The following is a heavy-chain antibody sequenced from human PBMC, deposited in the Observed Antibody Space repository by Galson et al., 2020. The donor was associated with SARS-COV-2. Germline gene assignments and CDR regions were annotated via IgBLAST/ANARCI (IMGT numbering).Heavy chain of an antibody. CDR2: IRSKAYVGTT. CDR3: TRAGIQLWLLDWFDP. D-gene: IGHD5-18*01. Sequence: GGSLRLSCTASGFTFGDYAMSGFRQAPGKGLEGVGFIRSKAYVGTTEYAASVKGRFTISRDDSKSIAYLQMNSLKTEDTAVYYCTRAGIQLWLLDWFDPWGQGTLVTVSS. V-gene: IGHV3-49*03. CDR1: GFTFGDYA. J-gene: IGHJ5*02.